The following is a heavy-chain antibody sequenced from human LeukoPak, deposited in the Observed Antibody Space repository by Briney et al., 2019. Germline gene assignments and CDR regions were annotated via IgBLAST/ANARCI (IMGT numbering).Heavy chain of an antibody. CDR2: IIPILGIA. Sequence: GASVKVSCKASGGTFSSYAISWVRQAPGQGLEWMGRIIPILGIANYAQKFQGRVTITTDESTSTAYMELSSLRSEDTAVYYCARVSNVYYYYMDVWGKGTTVTVSS. D-gene: IGHD2-8*01. J-gene: IGHJ6*03. CDR1: GGTFSSYA. CDR3: ARVSNVYYYYMDV. V-gene: IGHV1-69*04.